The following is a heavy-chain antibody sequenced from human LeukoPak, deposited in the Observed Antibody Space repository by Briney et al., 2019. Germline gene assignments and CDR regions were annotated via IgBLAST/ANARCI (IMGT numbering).Heavy chain of an antibody. V-gene: IGHV1-18*01. CDR1: GHTFINYG. CDR3: ARVADVGWFDP. Sequence: ASVKVSCKASGHTFINYGISWVRQAPGQGLEWMGWISAYNGNTNYAQKFQGRVTMTTDTSTSTAYMELRSLRSDDTAVYYCARVADVGWFDPWGQGTLVTVSS. J-gene: IGHJ5*02. CDR2: ISAYNGNT.